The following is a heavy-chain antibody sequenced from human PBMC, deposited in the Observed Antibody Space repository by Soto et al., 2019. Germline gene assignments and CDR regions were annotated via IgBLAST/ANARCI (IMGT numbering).Heavy chain of an antibody. V-gene: IGHV1-69*13. CDR2: IIPIFGTA. D-gene: IGHD3-10*01. J-gene: IGHJ5*02. Sequence: SVKVSCKASGGTFSSYAISWVRQAPGQGLEWMGGIIPIFGTANYAQKFQGRVTITADESTSTAYMELSSRRSEDTAVYYCARAPTAPYYYGSGSYYWGWFDPWGQGTLVTVSS. CDR3: ARAPTAPYYYGSGSYYWGWFDP. CDR1: GGTFSSYA.